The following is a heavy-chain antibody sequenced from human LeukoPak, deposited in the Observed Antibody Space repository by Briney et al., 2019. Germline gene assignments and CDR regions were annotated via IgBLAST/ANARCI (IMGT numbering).Heavy chain of an antibody. Sequence: GGSLRLSCAASGFTFSSYDMHWVRHATGKGLEWVSAIGTAGDTYYPGSVKGRFTISRENAKNSLYLQMNSLRAGDTAVYYCARGGGGQLDRPDAFDIWGQGTMVTVSS. V-gene: IGHV3-13*01. J-gene: IGHJ3*02. CDR2: IGTAGDT. CDR1: GFTFSSYD. CDR3: ARGGGGQLDRPDAFDI. D-gene: IGHD3-16*01.